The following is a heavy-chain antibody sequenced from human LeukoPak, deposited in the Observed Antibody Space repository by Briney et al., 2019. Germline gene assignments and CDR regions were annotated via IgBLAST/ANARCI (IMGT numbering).Heavy chain of an antibody. CDR3: ARDDYYGSGSSRARFDY. D-gene: IGHD3-10*01. Sequence: SETLSLTCTVSGGSISSYYWSWIRQPPGKGLEWIGYIYYSGSTNYNPSLKSRVTISVDTSKNQFSLKLSSVTAADTAVYYCARDDYYGSGSSRARFDYWGQGTLVTVSS. CDR2: IYYSGST. CDR1: GGSISSYY. V-gene: IGHV4-59*12. J-gene: IGHJ4*02.